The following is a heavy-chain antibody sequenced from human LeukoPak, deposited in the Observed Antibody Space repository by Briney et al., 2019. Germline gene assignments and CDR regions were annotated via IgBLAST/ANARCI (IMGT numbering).Heavy chain of an antibody. V-gene: IGHV4-59*08. CDR1: GGSISSYY. D-gene: IGHD3-9*01. CDR3: ATRGAVRYFDWLADYFDY. CDR2: IYYSGST. J-gene: IGHJ4*02. Sequence: SETLSLTCTVSGGSISSYYWSWIRQPPGKGLEWIGYIYYSGSTNYNPSLKSRVTISVDTSKNQFSLKLSSVTAADTAVYYCATRGAVRYFDWLADYFDYWGQGTLVTVSS.